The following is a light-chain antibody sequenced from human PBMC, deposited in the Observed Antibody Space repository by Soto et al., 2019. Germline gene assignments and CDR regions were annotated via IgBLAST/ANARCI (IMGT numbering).Light chain of an antibody. Sequence: QSALTQPASVSGSPGQSITISCTGTSSDVGGYNYVSWYQHHPGKAPKLMIYEVTNRPSGVSNRFSGSKSDNTASLTISGLQAEDEADYDCSSYTTSRTLDFGTGTKVTVL. V-gene: IGLV2-14*01. CDR2: EVT. CDR3: SSYTTSRTLD. J-gene: IGLJ1*01. CDR1: SSDVGGYNY.